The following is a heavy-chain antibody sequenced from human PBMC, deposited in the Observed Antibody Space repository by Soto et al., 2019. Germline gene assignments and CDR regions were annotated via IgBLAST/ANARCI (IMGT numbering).Heavy chain of an antibody. CDR3: TRYLELLYYYYGMDV. CDR1: GFTFGDYA. V-gene: IGHV3-49*04. CDR2: IRSKAYGGTT. D-gene: IGHD1-7*01. Sequence: PGGSLRLSCTASGFTFGDYAMSWVRQAPGKGLEWVGFIRSKAYGGTTEYAASVKGRFTISRDDSKSIAYLQMNSLKTEDTAVYYCTRYLELLYYYYGMDVWGQGTTVTVS. J-gene: IGHJ6*02.